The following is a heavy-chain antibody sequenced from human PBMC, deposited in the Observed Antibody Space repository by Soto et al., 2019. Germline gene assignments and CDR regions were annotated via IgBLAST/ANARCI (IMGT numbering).Heavy chain of an antibody. CDR3: ARDPSDYYDSSGGFDY. CDR2: IIPIFGTA. CDR1: GGTFSSYA. V-gene: IGHV1-69*01. J-gene: IGHJ4*02. D-gene: IGHD3-22*01. Sequence: QVQLVQSGAEVKKPGSSVKVSCKASGGTFSSYAISWVRQAPGQGLEWMGGIIPIFGTANYAQKFQGRVTITADESTSAAYRELSSLRSEDTAVYYCARDPSDYYDSSGGFDYWGQGTLVTVSS.